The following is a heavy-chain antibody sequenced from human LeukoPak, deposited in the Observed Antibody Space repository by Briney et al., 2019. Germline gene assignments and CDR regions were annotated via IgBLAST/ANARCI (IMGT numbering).Heavy chain of an antibody. CDR3: ARGRGSSWYYFDS. CDR2: IYYGGST. V-gene: IGHV4-39*07. J-gene: IGHJ4*02. Sequence: SETLSLTCTVSGGSVSSSHYWGWIRQPPGKGLEWIGSIYYGGSTYYNASLRSRVTTSVDTSKNQFSLKLSSVTAADTAVYYCARGRGSSWYYFDSWGQGTLVTVSS. CDR1: GGSVSSSHY. D-gene: IGHD6-13*01.